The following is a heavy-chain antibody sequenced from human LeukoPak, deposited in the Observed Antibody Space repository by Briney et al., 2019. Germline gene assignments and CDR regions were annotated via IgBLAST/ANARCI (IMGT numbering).Heavy chain of an antibody. Sequence: SVTLSLTCAVYGGSFSGYYWSWIRQPPGKGLEWIGEINHSGSTNYNPSLKSRVTISVDTSKNQFSLKLSSVTAADTAVYYCAGATKLEPADYWGQGTLVTVSS. CDR1: GGSFSGYY. CDR2: INHSGST. V-gene: IGHV4-34*01. CDR3: AGATKLEPADY. J-gene: IGHJ4*02. D-gene: IGHD1-1*01.